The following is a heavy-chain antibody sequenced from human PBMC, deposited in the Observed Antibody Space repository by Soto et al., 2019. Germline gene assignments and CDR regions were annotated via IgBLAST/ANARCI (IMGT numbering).Heavy chain of an antibody. V-gene: IGHV1-46*03. D-gene: IGHD1-7*01. CDR2: VDPSRGSA. CDR3: ARPMIGNTVDL. J-gene: IGHJ3*01. Sequence: QAQLLQSGAEVKKTGASVKVSCKASGYTFINYFIHWVRQAPGQRLEWIGIVDPSRGSADYAQKFQGRVTMTTDVSTRTVFMDLSSLRSEDTDVYYCARPMIGNTVDLCGQGTPVIVSS. CDR1: GYTFINYF.